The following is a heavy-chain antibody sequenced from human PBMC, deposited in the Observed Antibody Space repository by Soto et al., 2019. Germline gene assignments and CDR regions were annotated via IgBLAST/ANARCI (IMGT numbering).Heavy chain of an antibody. J-gene: IGHJ6*04. V-gene: IGHV3-23*01. CDR2: ISGSGRST. Sequence: ELQMLESGGDLVQPGGSLRLSCATSGFTFTDYAMNWVRQAPGKGLEWVATISGSGRSTYYADSVKGRFTITRDNSKTSLFLQMHSLRAGDTAVYYCAREPVLLQYRESYPSFMDGCGKGTTVTVSP. CDR3: AREPVLLQYRESYPSFMDG. CDR1: GFTFTDYA. D-gene: IGHD1-1*01.